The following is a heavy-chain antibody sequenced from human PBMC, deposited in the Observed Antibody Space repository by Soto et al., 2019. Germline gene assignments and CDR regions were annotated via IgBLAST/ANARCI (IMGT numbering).Heavy chain of an antibody. D-gene: IGHD3-16*02. CDR2: ISYDGSNK. Sequence: VGPLRDWWGAAGVKFGSYARHWVSKAPGKGLEWVAVISYDGSNKYYADSVKGRFTISRDNSKNTLYLQMNSLRAEDTAVYYCARDKEKITFGGVIVTPPGYWGQGTLVTVSS. J-gene: IGHJ4*02. CDR1: GVKFGSYA. CDR3: ARDKEKITFGGVIVTPPGY. V-gene: IGHV3-30-3*01.